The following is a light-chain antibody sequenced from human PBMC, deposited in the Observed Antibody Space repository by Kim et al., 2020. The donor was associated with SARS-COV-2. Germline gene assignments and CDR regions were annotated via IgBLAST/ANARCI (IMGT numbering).Light chain of an antibody. J-gene: IGKJ2*01. CDR1: HTISTN. V-gene: IGKV1-39*01. CDR3: QQTYDAPYT. Sequence: DIQMTQSPSSLSASVGDRVTITCRASHTISTNLNWYQQKPGKAPHLLIYAVSTLQIGVPSRFTGSGSGTDFTLTISSLQPEDFAAYYCQQTYDAPYTFGQGTKLEIK. CDR2: AVS.